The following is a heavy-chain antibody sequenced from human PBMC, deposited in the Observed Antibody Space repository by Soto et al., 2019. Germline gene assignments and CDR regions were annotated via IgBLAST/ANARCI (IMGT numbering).Heavy chain of an antibody. CDR2: IWYDGSNK. D-gene: IGHD2-21*01. CDR3: ARDKLLGSAVGYYFDY. V-gene: IGHV3-33*01. J-gene: IGHJ4*02. Sequence: QVQLVESGGGVVQPGRSLRLSCAASGFTFSSYAMHWVRQAPGKGLEWVAVIWYDGSNKYYADSVKGRFIISRDNSKNTLYLQMNSLRAEDTAVYDCARDKLLGSAVGYYFDYWGQGTLVTVSS. CDR1: GFTFSSYA.